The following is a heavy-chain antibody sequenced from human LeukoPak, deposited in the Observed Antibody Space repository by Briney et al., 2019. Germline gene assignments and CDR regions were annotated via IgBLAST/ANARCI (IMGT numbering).Heavy chain of an antibody. V-gene: IGHV1-2*02. J-gene: IGHJ5*02. CDR1: GYTFTAYY. CDR3: ARSGMVRGFDP. CDR2: ISPNSGGT. D-gene: IGHD3-10*01. Sequence: ASVKVSCKASGYTFTAYYVHWVRQAPGQGLEWMGWISPNSGGTNYAQKFQGRVTMTRDTSISTAYMELSSLKSDDTAVYYCARSGMVRGFDPWGQGTLVTVSS.